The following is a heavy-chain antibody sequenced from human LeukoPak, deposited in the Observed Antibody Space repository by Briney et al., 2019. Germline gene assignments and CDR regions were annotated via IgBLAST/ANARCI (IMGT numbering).Heavy chain of an antibody. D-gene: IGHD6-19*01. Sequence: PGRSLRLSCAASGFTFSSYAMHWVRQAPDKGLEWVAVISYDGSNKYYADSVKGRFTISRDNSKNTLYLQMNSLRAEDTAVYYCAKIAVAGTGYSTRNYWGQGTLVTVSS. CDR2: ISYDGSNK. CDR1: GFTFSSYA. V-gene: IGHV3-30-3*02. CDR3: AKIAVAGTGYSTRNY. J-gene: IGHJ4*02.